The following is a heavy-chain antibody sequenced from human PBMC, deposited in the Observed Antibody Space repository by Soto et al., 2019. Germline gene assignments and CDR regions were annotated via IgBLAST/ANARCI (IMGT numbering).Heavy chain of an antibody. V-gene: IGHV4-61*08. CDR2: IYYSGRT. J-gene: IGHJ4*02. CDR1: GGSVSSGDYY. Sequence: PSETLSLTCTVSGGSVSSGDYYWSWIRQPPGKGLEWIGYIYYSGRTNYNPSLKSRVTISLDTSKNQFSLELTSVTAADTAMYYCARDHVVSAVNFDYWGQGTLVTVSS. CDR3: ARDHVVSAVNFDY. D-gene: IGHD2-2*01.